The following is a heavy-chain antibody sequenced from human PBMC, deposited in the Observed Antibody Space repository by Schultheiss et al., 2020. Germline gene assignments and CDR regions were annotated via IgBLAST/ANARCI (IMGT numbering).Heavy chain of an antibody. Sequence: SETLSLTCAVYGGSFSGYYWSWIRQPPGKGLEWIGEINHSGSTNYNPSLKSRVTISVDTSKNQFSLKLSSVTAADTAVYYCARDRVVATIKDYYYYGMDVWGQGTTVTVSS. V-gene: IGHV4-34*01. D-gene: IGHD5-12*01. CDR1: GGSFSGYY. CDR2: INHSGST. CDR3: ARDRVVATIKDYYYYGMDV. J-gene: IGHJ6*02.